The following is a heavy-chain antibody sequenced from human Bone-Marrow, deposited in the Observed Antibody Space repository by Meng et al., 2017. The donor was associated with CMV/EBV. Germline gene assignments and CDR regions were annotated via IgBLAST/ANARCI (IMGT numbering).Heavy chain of an antibody. J-gene: IGHJ4*02. CDR2: IFSNDEK. CDR3: ARKCYSYGSPLDF. CDR1: GFSLHNSRMG. V-gene: IGHV2-26*01. D-gene: IGHD3-16*02. Sequence: YGPTLVKPTETPSLTCTVFGFSLHNSRMGVSWIRQPPGKALEWLAHIFSNDEKYSSVYLKSRLTISKDTSKSQVVLTMTNVDPEDTGTYYCARKCYSYGSPLDFWGQGARVTVSS.